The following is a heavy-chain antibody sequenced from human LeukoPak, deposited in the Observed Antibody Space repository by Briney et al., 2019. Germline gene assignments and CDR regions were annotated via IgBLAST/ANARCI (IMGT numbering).Heavy chain of an antibody. J-gene: IGHJ5*02. D-gene: IGHD3-10*01. V-gene: IGHV4-59*08. CDR1: GGSISSYY. CDR2: IYYSGST. CDR3: ARQRGYYGSGTEGWFDP. Sequence: SETLSLTCTVSGGSISSYYWSRIRQPPGKGLEWIGYIYYSGSTNYNPSLKSRVTISVDTSKNQFSLKLSSVTAADTAVYYCARQRGYYGSGTEGWFDPWGQGTLVTVSS.